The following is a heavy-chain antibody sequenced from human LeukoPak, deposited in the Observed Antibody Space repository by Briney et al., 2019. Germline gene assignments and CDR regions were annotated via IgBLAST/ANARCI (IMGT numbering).Heavy chain of an antibody. V-gene: IGHV4-4*07. Sequence: PSETLSLTCTVSGGSISSYYWSWIRQPAGKGLEWLGRIYTSGSTNYNPSLKSRVTIAVDTSKNQFSLKLSSVTAADTAVYYCARDQLYCSSSSCRNLGWFDPWGQGTLVTVSS. CDR2: IYTSGST. CDR3: ARDQLYCSSSSCRNLGWFDP. D-gene: IGHD2-2*01. J-gene: IGHJ5*02. CDR1: GGSISSYY.